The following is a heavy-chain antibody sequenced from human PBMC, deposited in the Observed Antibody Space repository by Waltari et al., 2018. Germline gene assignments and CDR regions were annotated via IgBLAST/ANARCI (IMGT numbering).Heavy chain of an antibody. V-gene: IGHV4-59*11. CDR1: GGSISSHY. CDR2: IYYSGST. D-gene: IGHD3-10*01. Sequence: QVQLQESGPGLVKPSETLSLTCTVSGGSISSHYWSWIRQPPGKGLEWIGYIYYSGSTNSTPSLKSRVTISVDTSKNQFSRKLSSVTAADTAVYYCARMGGELLWFGELPSGWFDPWGQGTLVTVSS. J-gene: IGHJ5*02. CDR3: ARMGGELLWFGELPSGWFDP.